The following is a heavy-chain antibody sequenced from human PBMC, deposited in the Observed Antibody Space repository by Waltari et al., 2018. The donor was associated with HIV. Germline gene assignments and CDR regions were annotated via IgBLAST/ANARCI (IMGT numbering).Heavy chain of an antibody. CDR1: GFTFSSFA. Sequence: EGQLLESGGGLVQPGGSLRLSCVASGFTFSSFAMNWVRQAPGKGLEGVSAISGSGGSTYYADSVKGRFTISRDNSKNTLYLQMNSLRAEDTAVFYCAKDPDPYYDFWSGYFPGYFDYWGQGTPVTVSS. CDR2: ISGSGGST. D-gene: IGHD3-3*01. V-gene: IGHV3-23*01. J-gene: IGHJ4*02. CDR3: AKDPDPYYDFWSGYFPGYFDY.